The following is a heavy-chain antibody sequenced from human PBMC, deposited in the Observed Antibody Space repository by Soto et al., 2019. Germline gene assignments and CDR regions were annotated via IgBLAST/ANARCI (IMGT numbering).Heavy chain of an antibody. CDR1: GYTFITYC. V-gene: IGHV1-18*01. D-gene: IGHD3-22*01. J-gene: IGHJ4*02. CDR3: ARGGTVAYDTSSYSVD. Sequence: ASVQVSCKASGYTFITYCMSWVRQAPGQGLEWMGWISADNGNTKYVQKFQGRVTMTTDTSTSTAYMELRSLTSDDTAVYYCARGGTVAYDTSSYSVDWGQGTLVTVAS. CDR2: ISADNGNT.